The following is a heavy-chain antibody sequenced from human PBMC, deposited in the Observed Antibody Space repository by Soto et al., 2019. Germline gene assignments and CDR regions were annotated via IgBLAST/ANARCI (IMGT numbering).Heavy chain of an antibody. CDR1: GGTFSSYA. CDR3: ASHYDSSGYYYRGLDY. V-gene: IGHV1-69*12. Sequence: QVQLVQSGAEVKKPGSSVKVSCKASGGTFSSYAISWVRQAPGQGLEWMGGIIPIFGTADYAQKFQGRVPITADESTSTGTMELSSLRSEDTAVYYCASHYDSSGYYYRGLDYWGQGTLVTVSS. J-gene: IGHJ4*02. CDR2: IIPIFGTA. D-gene: IGHD3-22*01.